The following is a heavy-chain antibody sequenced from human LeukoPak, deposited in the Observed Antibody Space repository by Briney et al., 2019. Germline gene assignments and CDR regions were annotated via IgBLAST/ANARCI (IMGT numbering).Heavy chain of an antibody. J-gene: IGHJ4*02. CDR3: ARDFWSGYYTED. D-gene: IGHD3-3*01. CDR2: ISGSSSGSTSIT. V-gene: IGHV3-48*04. CDR1: GIIFSTYA. Sequence: GGSLRLSCEFSGIIFSTYAMNWVRQAPGKGLEWISYISGSSSGSTSITQYADSVKGRFTIPRDNAKNSLHLQMDSLSAEDTAVYYCARDFWSGYYTEDWGQGALVIVSS.